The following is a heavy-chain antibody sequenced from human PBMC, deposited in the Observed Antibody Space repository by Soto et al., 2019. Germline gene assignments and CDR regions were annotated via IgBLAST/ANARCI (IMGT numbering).Heavy chain of an antibody. CDR1: GFTFSSDS. CDR3: ATDFDCSGGICYSEYYYYMDV. D-gene: IGHD2-15*01. Sequence: EVQLVESGGGLVKPGGSLRLSCAASGFTFSSDSMNWVRQAPVKGLEWVSSISSRSSYIYYADSVKGQFTISRDNAKNSLHQQWNSRGAEDTAGYHCATDFDCSGGICYSEYYYYMDVWGKGTTVTVSS. CDR2: ISSRSSYI. V-gene: IGHV3-21*01. J-gene: IGHJ6*03.